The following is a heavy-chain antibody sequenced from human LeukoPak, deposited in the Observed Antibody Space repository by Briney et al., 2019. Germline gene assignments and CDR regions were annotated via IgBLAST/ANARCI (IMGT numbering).Heavy chain of an antibody. D-gene: IGHD3-10*01. J-gene: IGHJ5*02. Sequence: SETLSLTCTVSGGSISSYYWSWIRQSPGKGLEWIGYIYYSESTYSKPSLKSLVTISVDTSKNQFCLKLSSVTAADTAVYYCARGGYYGSGNDFRFDPWGEGTLVTVSS. CDR3: ARGGYYGSGNDFRFDP. V-gene: IGHV4-59*01. CDR1: GGSISSYY. CDR2: IYYSEST.